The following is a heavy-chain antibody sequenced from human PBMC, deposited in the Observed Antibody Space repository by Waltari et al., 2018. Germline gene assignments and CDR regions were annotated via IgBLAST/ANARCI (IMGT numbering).Heavy chain of an antibody. CDR1: GGSISSSSYY. Sequence: QLQLQESGPGLVKPSETLPLTCTVSGGSISSSSYYWGWIRQPPGKGLEWIGSIYYSGRTNYNPSLKSRVTISVDKSKNQFSLKLSSVTAADTAGYYCARYSSSSNAFDIWGQGTMVTVSS. J-gene: IGHJ3*02. V-gene: IGHV4-39*07. CDR2: IYYSGRT. D-gene: IGHD6-6*01. CDR3: ARYSSSSNAFDI.